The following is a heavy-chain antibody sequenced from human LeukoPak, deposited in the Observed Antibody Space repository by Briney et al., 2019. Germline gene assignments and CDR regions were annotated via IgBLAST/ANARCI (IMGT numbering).Heavy chain of an antibody. CDR1: GGSISSYY. CDR2: IYTSGST. V-gene: IGHV4-4*07. CDR3: AREAPATAMGLVYYYMDV. Sequence: SETLSLTCTVSGGSISSYYWSWIRQPAGKGLEWIGRIYTSGSTNYNPSLKSRVTMSVDTSKSQSSLKLSSVTAADTAVYYCAREAPATAMGLVYYYMDVWGKGTTVTVSS. J-gene: IGHJ6*03. D-gene: IGHD5-18*01.